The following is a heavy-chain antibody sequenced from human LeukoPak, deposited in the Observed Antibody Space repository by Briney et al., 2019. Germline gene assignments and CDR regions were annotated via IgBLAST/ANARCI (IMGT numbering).Heavy chain of an antibody. CDR1: GFTFSIYA. J-gene: IGHJ4*02. V-gene: IGHV3-64*01. CDR3: ARAFRYCSGGSCYIFDY. D-gene: IGHD2-15*01. Sequence: GGSLRLSCAASGFTFSIYALHWVRQAPGKGLEYVSAISTDGSGTYYANSVKGRFTISRDNSKNTLYLQMGSLRAEDMAVYYCARAFRYCSGGSCYIFDYWGQGTLVTVSS. CDR2: ISTDGSGT.